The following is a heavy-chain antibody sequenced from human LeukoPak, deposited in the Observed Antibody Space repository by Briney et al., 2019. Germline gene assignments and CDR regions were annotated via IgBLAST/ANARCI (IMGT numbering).Heavy chain of an antibody. Sequence: GGPLRLSCAASGFTFSSYAMHWVRQAPGKGLVYVSAISSNGGSTYYANSVKGRFTISRDNSKNTLYLQMGSLRAEDMAVYYCARMEEYYYYYGMDVWGQGTTVTVSS. V-gene: IGHV3-64*01. D-gene: IGHD3-3*01. CDR1: GFTFSSYA. CDR2: ISSNGGST. CDR3: ARMEEYYYYYGMDV. J-gene: IGHJ6*02.